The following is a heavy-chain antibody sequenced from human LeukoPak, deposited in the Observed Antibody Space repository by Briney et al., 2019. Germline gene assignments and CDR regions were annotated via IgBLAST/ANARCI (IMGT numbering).Heavy chain of an antibody. V-gene: IGHV3-23*01. CDR3: ARVNPNYYYYGMDV. CDR1: GFTFSSYA. D-gene: IGHD1-14*01. CDR2: ISGSGGST. J-gene: IGHJ6*02. Sequence: GGSLRLSCAASGFTFSSYAMSWVRQAPGKGLEWVSAISGSGGSTYYADSVKGRFTISRDNSKNTLYLQMGSLRAEDMAVYYCARVNPNYYYYGMDVWGQGTTVTVSS.